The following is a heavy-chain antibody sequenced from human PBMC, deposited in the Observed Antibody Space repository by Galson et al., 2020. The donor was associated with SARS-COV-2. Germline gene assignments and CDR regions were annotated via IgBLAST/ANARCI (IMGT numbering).Heavy chain of an antibody. D-gene: IGHD3-3*01. J-gene: IGHJ4*02. CDR3: ARQLPSYDFWSGFYFDY. Sequence: KIGESLKISCKGSGYRFTSYWIGWVRQMPGKGLEWMGIIYPGDSDTRYSPSFQGQVTISADKSISTAYLQWSSLKASDTAMYYCARQLPSYDFWSGFYFDYWGQGTLVTVSS. V-gene: IGHV5-51*01. CDR2: IYPGDSDT. CDR1: GYRFTSYW.